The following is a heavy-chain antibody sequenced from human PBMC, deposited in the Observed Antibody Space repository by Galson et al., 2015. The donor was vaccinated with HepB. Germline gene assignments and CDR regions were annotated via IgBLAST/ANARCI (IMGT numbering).Heavy chain of an antibody. V-gene: IGHV4-30-4*01. CDR3: ARVELAGSYYYYGMDV. J-gene: IGHJ6*02. D-gene: IGHD3-10*01. Sequence: QVQLQESGPGLVEPSQTQSLTCTVSGGSISSGDYRWSWIRQPPGKGLEWIGDIYYSGSTDSNPSLKSRVTISIDRSKNQFSVRLTSVTAADTAVYYCARVELAGSYYYYGMDVWGQGTTVTVS. CDR2: IYYSGST. CDR1: GGSISSGDYR.